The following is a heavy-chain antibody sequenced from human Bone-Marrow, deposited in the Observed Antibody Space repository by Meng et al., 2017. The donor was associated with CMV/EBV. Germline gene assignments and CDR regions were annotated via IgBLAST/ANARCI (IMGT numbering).Heavy chain of an antibody. D-gene: IGHD3-22*01. CDR1: GDSVSSNSAA. Sequence: LRLSCAISGDSVSSNSAAWNWIRQSPSRGLEWLGRTYYRSKWYNDYAVSVKSRITINPDTSKNQFSLQLNSVTPEDTAVYYCVRALYYYDSSGYYFGRWFDPWGQGTLVTVSS. J-gene: IGHJ5*02. CDR2: TYYRSKWYN. CDR3: VRALYYYDSSGYYFGRWFDP. V-gene: IGHV6-1*01.